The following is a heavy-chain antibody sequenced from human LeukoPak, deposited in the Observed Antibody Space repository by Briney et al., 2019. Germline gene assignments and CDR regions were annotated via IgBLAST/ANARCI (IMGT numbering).Heavy chain of an antibody. CDR3: ARTFYSSPNNWFDP. Sequence: SETLSLTCAVYGGSFSNYYWCWIRQPQGKGLEYIGSSYYSGSIYYNPSLRSRVTISVDTSKNQFSLKLSSVTAADTAVYYCARTFYSSPNNWFDPWGQGTLVTVSS. J-gene: IGHJ5*02. V-gene: IGHV4-39*01. D-gene: IGHD2/OR15-2a*01. CDR2: SYYSGSI. CDR1: GGSFSNYY.